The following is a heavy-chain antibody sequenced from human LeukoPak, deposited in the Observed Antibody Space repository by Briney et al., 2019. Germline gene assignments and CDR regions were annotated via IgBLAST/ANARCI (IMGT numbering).Heavy chain of an antibody. CDR1: GFSISGYW. CDR3: AKEALNYDFWSGLSYYYYGMDV. V-gene: IGHV3-7*03. Sequence: PGGSLRLSCAVSGFSISGYWMSWVRQAPGKGPEWLANIKRDGSVKYYVDSVKGRFTISRDNARNSLSLQMNSLRAEDTAVYYCAKEALNYDFWSGLSYYYYGMDVWGQGTTVTVS. CDR2: IKRDGSVK. D-gene: IGHD3-3*01. J-gene: IGHJ6*02.